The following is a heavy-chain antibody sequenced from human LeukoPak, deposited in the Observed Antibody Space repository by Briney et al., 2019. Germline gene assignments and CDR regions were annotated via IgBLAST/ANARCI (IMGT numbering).Heavy chain of an antibody. D-gene: IGHD2-15*01. J-gene: IGHJ6*02. V-gene: IGHV1-18*01. CDR1: GYSFASYG. Sequence: GASVKVSCKASGYSFASYGISWVRQAPGQGLEWMGWISAYNGNINYAQKLQGRVTMTTDTSTSTAYMELRSLRSEDTAVYYCARGSSLHLYYYYGMDVWGQGTTVTVSS. CDR3: ARGSSLHLYYYYGMDV. CDR2: ISAYNGNI.